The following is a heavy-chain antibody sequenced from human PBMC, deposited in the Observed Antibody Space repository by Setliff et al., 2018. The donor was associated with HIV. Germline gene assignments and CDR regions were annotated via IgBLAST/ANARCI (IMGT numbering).Heavy chain of an antibody. CDR2: ISPNFGHT. J-gene: IGHJ6*02. D-gene: IGHD6-19*01. CDR1: GYTFTSYG. CDR3: ARLGSGWSDSYYYAMDI. V-gene: IGHV1-18*01. Sequence: ASVKVSCKASGYTFTSYGMSWVRQAPGHGLEWMGWISPNFGHTKYAQKFLDRVTMTVDTATSRVYMELRSLRSDDTAVYFCARLGSGWSDSYYYAMDIWGQGTTVTVSS.